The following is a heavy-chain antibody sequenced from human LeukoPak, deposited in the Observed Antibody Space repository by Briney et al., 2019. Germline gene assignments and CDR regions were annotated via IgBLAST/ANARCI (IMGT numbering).Heavy chain of an antibody. J-gene: IGHJ4*02. Sequence: GGSLRLSCAASGFTFSIYAMSWVRQAPGKGLEWVSAISGSGGTAYYADSVKGRFTISRDNAKNSLYLQMNSLRAEDTAVYYCAKYLEWTAYFDYWGQGTLVTVSS. CDR2: ISGSGGTA. D-gene: IGHD3-3*01. CDR3: AKYLEWTAYFDY. CDR1: GFTFSIYA. V-gene: IGHV3-23*01.